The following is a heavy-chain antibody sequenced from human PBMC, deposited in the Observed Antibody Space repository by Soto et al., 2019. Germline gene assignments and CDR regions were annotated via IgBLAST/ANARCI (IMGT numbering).Heavy chain of an antibody. D-gene: IGHD1-7*01. Sequence: KTSETLSLTCTVSGGSISSGGYYWSWIRQHPGKGLEWIGYIYYSGSTYYNPSLKSRVTISVDTSKNQFSLKLSSVTAADTAVYYCARGHRRSNWNYGAFDIWGQGTMVTVSS. CDR3: ARGHRRSNWNYGAFDI. CDR2: IYYSGST. V-gene: IGHV4-31*03. J-gene: IGHJ3*02. CDR1: GGSISSGGYY.